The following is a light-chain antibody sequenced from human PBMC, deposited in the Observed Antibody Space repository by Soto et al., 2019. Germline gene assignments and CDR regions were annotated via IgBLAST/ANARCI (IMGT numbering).Light chain of an antibody. CDR3: QQRSNWPT. V-gene: IGKV3-11*01. J-gene: IGKJ5*01. CDR1: QNVNNF. CDR2: DAS. Sequence: DIVLTQSPATLSPSPGERVTLSCRASQNVNNFLAWYQQKPGQAPRLLIYDASNRATGIPARFSGSGSGTDFTLTISSLESEDFAIYYCQQRSNWPTFGQGTRLEIK.